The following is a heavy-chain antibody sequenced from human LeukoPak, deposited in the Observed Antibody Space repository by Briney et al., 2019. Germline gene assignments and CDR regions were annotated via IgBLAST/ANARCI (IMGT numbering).Heavy chain of an antibody. Sequence: GGSLRLSCAASGFTFDDYTMHWVRQAPGKGLEWVSLISWDGGSTYYADSVKGRFTISRDNSKNSLYLQMNSLRTEDTALYYCALTSLDYYYYMGVWGKGTTVTVSS. D-gene: IGHD4/OR15-4a*01. CDR3: ALTSLDYYYYMGV. J-gene: IGHJ6*03. CDR2: ISWDGGST. CDR1: GFTFDDYT. V-gene: IGHV3-43*01.